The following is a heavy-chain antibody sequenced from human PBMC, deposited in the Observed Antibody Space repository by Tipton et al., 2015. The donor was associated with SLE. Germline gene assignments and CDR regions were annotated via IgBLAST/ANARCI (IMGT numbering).Heavy chain of an antibody. J-gene: IGHJ4*02. CDR3: TRTSTKEVV. CDR1: GGSISSYY. D-gene: IGHD2-2*01. CDR2: VFYSGTT. V-gene: IGHV4-59*01. Sequence: LRLSCTVSGGSISSYYWSWIRQPPGKGLEWIGYVFYSGTTNYNPSLKSRVAISVDTSNNQFSLNLSSVTAADSAVYYCTRTSTKEVVWGQGTLVTVSS.